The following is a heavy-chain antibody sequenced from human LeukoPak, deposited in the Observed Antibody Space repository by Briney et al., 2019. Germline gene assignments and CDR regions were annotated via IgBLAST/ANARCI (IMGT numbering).Heavy chain of an antibody. Sequence: GGSLRLSCAASGFTFSSYWMHWVRHAPGKGLVWVSRINSDGSSTSYADSVKGRFTISRDNAKNTLYLQMNSLRAEDTAVYYCARARYGSGSYPPSAFDIWGQGTMVTVSS. D-gene: IGHD3-10*01. CDR2: INSDGSST. CDR3: ARARYGSGSYPPSAFDI. V-gene: IGHV3-74*01. CDR1: GFTFSSYW. J-gene: IGHJ3*02.